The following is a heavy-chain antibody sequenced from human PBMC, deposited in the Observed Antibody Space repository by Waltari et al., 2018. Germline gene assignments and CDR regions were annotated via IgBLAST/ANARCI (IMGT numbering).Heavy chain of an antibody. CDR2: IYSGGST. J-gene: IGHJ6*02. D-gene: IGHD5-12*01. CDR3: ASSKPRDIVATNDYYYGMDV. V-gene: IGHV3-53*01. CDR1: GFTVSSNY. Sequence: EVQLVESGGGLIQPGGSLRLSCAASGFTVSSNYMSWVRQAPGKGLEWVSVIYSGGSTYYADSVKGRFTISRDNSKNTLYLQMNSLRAEDTAVYYCASSKPRDIVATNDYYYGMDVWGQGTTVTVSS.